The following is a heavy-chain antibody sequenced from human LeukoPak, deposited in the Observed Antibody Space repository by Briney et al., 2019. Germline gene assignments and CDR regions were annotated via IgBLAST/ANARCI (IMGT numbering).Heavy chain of an antibody. Sequence: PGGSLRLSCAASGFIFSSYWMTWVRQAPGKGLEGVANIKQGGSEKYYVDSVKGRFTISRDNAKNSLYLQMNSLRVEDTAVYYCARVRGDYYLDYWGRGTLVTVSS. J-gene: IGHJ4*02. CDR2: IKQGGSEK. D-gene: IGHD2-21*01. CDR1: GFIFSSYW. V-gene: IGHV3-7*04. CDR3: ARVRGDYYLDY.